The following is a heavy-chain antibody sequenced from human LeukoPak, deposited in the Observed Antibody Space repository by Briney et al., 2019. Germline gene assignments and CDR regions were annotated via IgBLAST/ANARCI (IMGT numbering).Heavy chain of an antibody. Sequence: PGGSLRLSCAASGFTFSSYEMNWVRQAPGKGLEWVSYISSSCSTIYYADFVKGRFTIYRDNAKNSLYLQMNSLRAEDTAVYYCARDTHSGSYYRVGLTWGQGTLVTVSS. CDR2: ISSSCSTI. D-gene: IGHD1-26*01. V-gene: IGHV3-48*03. CDR1: GFTFSSYE. J-gene: IGHJ5*02. CDR3: ARDTHSGSYYRVGLT.